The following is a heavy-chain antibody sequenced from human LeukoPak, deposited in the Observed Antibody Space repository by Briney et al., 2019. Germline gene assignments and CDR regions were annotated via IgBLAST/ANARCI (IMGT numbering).Heavy chain of an antibody. V-gene: IGHV3-23*01. CDR1: GFPFETNA. D-gene: IGHD5-18*01. J-gene: IGHJ4*02. CDR3: AKDWIQFNRVFDCFDS. Sequence: GGSLRPSCATSGFPFETNAMSWVRQAPGKGLEWVPTIGNTETFYADSVTGRFTISRDDSKNTVNLQMNRLRVEDTAIYYCAKDWIQFNRVFDCFDSWGQGTLVTVSS. CDR2: IGNTET.